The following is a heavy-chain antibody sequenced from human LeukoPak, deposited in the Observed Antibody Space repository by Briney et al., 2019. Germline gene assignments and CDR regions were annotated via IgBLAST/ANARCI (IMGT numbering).Heavy chain of an antibody. V-gene: IGHV2-26*01. CDR3: ARSNTYYYGSGSYNY. CDR1: GGSISSSSYY. Sequence: ETLSLTCTVSGGSISSSSYYWGWIRQPPGKALEWLAHIFSNDEKSYSTSLKSRLTISKDTSKRQVVLTMTNMDPVDTATYYCARSNTYYYGSGSYNYWGQGTLVTVSS. CDR2: IFSNDEK. D-gene: IGHD3-10*01. J-gene: IGHJ4*02.